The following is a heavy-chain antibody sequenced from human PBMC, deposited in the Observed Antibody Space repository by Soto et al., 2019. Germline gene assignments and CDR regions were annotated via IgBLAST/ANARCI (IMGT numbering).Heavy chain of an antibody. CDR2: ISTYSGDT. Sequence: QVHLVQSGVEVKTPGASVKVSCQASGYTFFTYDISWVRQAPGQGLEWMGWISTYSGDTKYAQKFQGRVTMTTATSTPTAYLELRSLRSDDTAVYYCARHHGPTTSENWFDPWGQGTLVTVSS. CDR1: GYTFFTYD. D-gene: IGHD5-12*01. V-gene: IGHV1-18*01. CDR3: ARHHGPTTSENWFDP. J-gene: IGHJ5*02.